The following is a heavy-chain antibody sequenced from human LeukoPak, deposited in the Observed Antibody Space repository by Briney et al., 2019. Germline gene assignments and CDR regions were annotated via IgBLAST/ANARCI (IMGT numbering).Heavy chain of an antibody. CDR3: ARDSARGAPYYGMDV. V-gene: IGHV4-59*01. CDR2: IYYSGST. D-gene: IGHD3-10*01. J-gene: IGHJ6*02. Sequence: SQTLSLTCTVSGGSISSYYWSWIRQPPGKGLEWIGYIYYSGSTNYNPSLKSRVTISVDTSKNQFSLKLSSVTAADTAVYYCARDSARGAPYYGMDVWGQGTTVTVSS. CDR1: GGSISSYY.